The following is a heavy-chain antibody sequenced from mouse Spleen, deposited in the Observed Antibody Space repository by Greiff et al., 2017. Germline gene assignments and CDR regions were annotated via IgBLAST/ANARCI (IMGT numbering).Heavy chain of an antibody. CDR2: INPYNGAT. J-gene: IGHJ4*01. V-gene: IGHV1-31*01. D-gene: IGHD2-3*01. CDR3: ARYDGYYHYAMDY. CDR1: GYSFTGYY. Sequence: VQLQQSGPGLVQPSQSLSITCTVSGYSFTGYYMHWVKQSHVKSLEWIGRINPYNGATSYNQNFKDKASLTVDKSSSTAYMELHSLTSEDSAVYYCARYDGYYHYAMDYWGQGTSVTVSS.